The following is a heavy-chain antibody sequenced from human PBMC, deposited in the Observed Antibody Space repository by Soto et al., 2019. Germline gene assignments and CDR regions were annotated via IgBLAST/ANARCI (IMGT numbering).Heavy chain of an antibody. V-gene: IGHV3-30*18. CDR1: GFTFSSYG. D-gene: IGHD2-15*01. CDR3: AKDRLPNYYYGMDV. CDR2: ISYDGSNK. Sequence: QVQLVESGGGVVQPGRSLRLSCAASGFTFSSYGMHWVRQAPGKGLEWVAVISYDGSNKYYADSVKGRFTISRDNSKNTLYLQMNSLRAEETAVYYCAKDRLPNYYYGMDVWGQGTTVTVSS. J-gene: IGHJ6*02.